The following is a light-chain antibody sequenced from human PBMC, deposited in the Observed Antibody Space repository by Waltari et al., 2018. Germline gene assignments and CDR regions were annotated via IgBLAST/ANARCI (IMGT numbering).Light chain of an antibody. J-gene: IGKJ2*01. Sequence: EIVLTQSPGTLSLSPGERATLSCRASQSVSSNCLAWYQQKTGQPPRLLIFSASSRIHEIPDRFSGSGSGTDFTLTISRLEPEDFAVYYCQQCAGSPYTFGQGTKVEIK. V-gene: IGKV3-20*01. CDR2: SAS. CDR1: QSVSSNC. CDR3: QQCAGSPYT.